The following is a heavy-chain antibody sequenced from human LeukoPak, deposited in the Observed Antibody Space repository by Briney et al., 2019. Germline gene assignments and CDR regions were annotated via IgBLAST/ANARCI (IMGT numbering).Heavy chain of an antibody. CDR1: GFTFSSFA. J-gene: IGHJ4*02. Sequence: GGSLRLSCAASGFTFSSFAMSWVRQAPGKGLEWVSSVTGSGSVTSSTYYADSVKGRFTISRDNSKNTLCLQMNSLRAEDTALYYCAKEGTYNNFWSGYFHWGQGALVTVSS. CDR2: VTGSGSVTSST. V-gene: IGHV3-23*01. D-gene: IGHD3-3*01. CDR3: AKEGTYNNFWSGYFH.